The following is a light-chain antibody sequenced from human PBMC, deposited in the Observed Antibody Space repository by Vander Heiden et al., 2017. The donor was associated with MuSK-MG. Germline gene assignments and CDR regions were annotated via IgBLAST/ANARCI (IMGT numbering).Light chain of an antibody. Sequence: SSALPQPPSVSVSPGQTASITCSGAQLGDKYACWYQQKPGQSPVLVIYQDSKRPSGTPERFSGSNSGNTATLTISGTQAMDEADYYCQAWDSSTDVVFGGGTKLTVL. CDR3: QAWDSSTDVV. V-gene: IGLV3-1*01. CDR2: QDS. CDR1: QLGDKY. J-gene: IGLJ2*01.